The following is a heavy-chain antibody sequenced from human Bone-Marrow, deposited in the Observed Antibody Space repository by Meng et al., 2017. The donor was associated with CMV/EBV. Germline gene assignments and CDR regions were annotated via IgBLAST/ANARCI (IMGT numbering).Heavy chain of an antibody. CDR3: ATPVKYYDSWTGCPPLDY. D-gene: IGHD3/OR15-3a*01. J-gene: IGHJ4*02. CDR1: GGIFSAYA. V-gene: IGHV1-69*05. Sequence: SVKVSCKTSGGIFSAYAIHWVRQVPGQGLEWLGGIIPISGATNYAQKFQDRVTVTTDESTSTVYMELNSLRSEDTAVYYCATPVKYYDSWTGCPPLDYWGQGTLVTVSS. CDR2: IIPISGAT.